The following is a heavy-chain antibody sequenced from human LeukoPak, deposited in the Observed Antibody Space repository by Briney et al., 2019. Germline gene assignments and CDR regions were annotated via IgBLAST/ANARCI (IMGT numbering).Heavy chain of an antibody. CDR3: ARGSSSPDSFVYYYGMDV. D-gene: IGHD6-13*01. V-gene: IGHV4-34*01. CDR1: GGSFSGYY. Sequence: PSETLSLTCAVYGGSFSGYYWSWNRQPPGKGLEWIGEINHSGSTNYNPSLKCRVTISVDTSKNQFSLKLSSVTAADTAVYYCARGSSSPDSFVYYYGMDVWGQGTTVTVSS. J-gene: IGHJ6*02. CDR2: INHSGST.